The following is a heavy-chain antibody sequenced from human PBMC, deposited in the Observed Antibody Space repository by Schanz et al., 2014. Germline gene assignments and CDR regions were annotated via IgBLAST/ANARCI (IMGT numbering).Heavy chain of an antibody. J-gene: IGHJ3*01. CDR2: ISAFDDKT. CDR3: ARETTISTGGDFDV. Sequence: QVQLVQSGAEVKKPGSSVKVSCKASGGTFSSSTLTWVRQAPGQGLEWMGRISAFDDKTDYAQNFQGRLIMTTDTSTTTVYMELRGLRSDDKAVYYCARETTISTGGDFDVWGQGTMVTVSS. V-gene: IGHV1-69*08. D-gene: IGHD3-9*01. CDR1: GGTFSSST.